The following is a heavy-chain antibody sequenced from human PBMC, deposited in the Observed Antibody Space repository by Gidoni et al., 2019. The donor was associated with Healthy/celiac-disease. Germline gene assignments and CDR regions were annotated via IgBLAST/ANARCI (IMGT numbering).Heavy chain of an antibody. Sequence: QVQLVQPGAEVKKPGASVQVSCKASGYPFTGYYMHWGRQAHGEGLEWMGWINPNGVGTNDGKKFQGRVTMTRETSISTAYMELSRLRSDDTAVYYCARDRCSGGSCYSDWFDPWGQGTLVTVSS. CDR1: GYPFTGYY. CDR2: INPNGVGT. V-gene: IGHV1-2*02. CDR3: ARDRCSGGSCYSDWFDP. D-gene: IGHD2-15*01. J-gene: IGHJ5*02.